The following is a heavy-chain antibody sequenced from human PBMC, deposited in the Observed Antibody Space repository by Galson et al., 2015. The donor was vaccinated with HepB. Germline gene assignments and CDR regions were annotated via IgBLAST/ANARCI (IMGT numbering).Heavy chain of an antibody. D-gene: IGHD6-13*01. CDR1: GGTFSSYA. V-gene: IGHV1-69*04. CDR2: IIPILGIA. Sequence: SVKVSCKASGGTFSSYAISWVRQAPGQGLEWMGRIIPILGIANYAQKFQGRVTITADKSTSTAYMELSSLRSEDTAVYYCARESGRQQLVYFDYWGQGTLVTVSS. J-gene: IGHJ4*02. CDR3: ARESGRQQLVYFDY.